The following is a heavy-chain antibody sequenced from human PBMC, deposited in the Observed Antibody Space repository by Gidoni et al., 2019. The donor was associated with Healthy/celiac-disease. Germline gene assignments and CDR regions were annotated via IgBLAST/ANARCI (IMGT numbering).Heavy chain of an antibody. CDR3: TTGYYDYVWGSYRPEVGLDP. V-gene: IGHV3-15*01. CDR1: GFPFSNAW. CDR2: IKSKTDGGTT. D-gene: IGHD3-16*02. J-gene: IGHJ5*02. Sequence: EVQLVESGGGLVKPGGSLRLSCAASGFPFSNAWLSWVRQAPGKGLEWVGRIKSKTDGGTTDYAAPVKGRFTISRDDSKNTLYLQMNSLKTEDTAVYYCTTGYYDYVWGSYRPEVGLDPWGQGTLVTVSS.